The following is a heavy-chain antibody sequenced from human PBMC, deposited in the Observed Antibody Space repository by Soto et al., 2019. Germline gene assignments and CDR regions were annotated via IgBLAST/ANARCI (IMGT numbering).Heavy chain of an antibody. J-gene: IGHJ4*02. CDR2: INPSGGST. Sequence: QVQLVQSGAEVKKPGASVKVSCKASGYTFTSYYMHWVRQAPGQGLEWMGIINPSGGSTSYAQKFQGRVTMTRDTSTSTVYMELSSLRSEDTAGYYCARALVIQLWPIDYWGQGTLSPSPQ. CDR3: ARALVIQLWPIDY. CDR1: GYTFTSYY. D-gene: IGHD5-18*01. V-gene: IGHV1-46*01.